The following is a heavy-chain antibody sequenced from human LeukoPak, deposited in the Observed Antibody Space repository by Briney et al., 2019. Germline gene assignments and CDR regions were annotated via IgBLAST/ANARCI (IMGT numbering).Heavy chain of an antibody. Sequence: ASVKVSCKASGGTFSSYAISWVRQAPGQGLEWMGGTIPIFGTANYAQKFQGRVTITADESTSTAYMELSSLRSEDTAVYYCARDAHGDYLDYFDYWGQGTLVTVSS. V-gene: IGHV1-69*01. CDR3: ARDAHGDYLDYFDY. CDR2: TIPIFGTA. J-gene: IGHJ4*02. D-gene: IGHD4-17*01. CDR1: GGTFSSYA.